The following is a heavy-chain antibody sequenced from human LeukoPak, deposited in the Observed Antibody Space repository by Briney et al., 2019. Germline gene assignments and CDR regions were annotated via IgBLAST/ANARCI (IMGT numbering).Heavy chain of an antibody. CDR1: GYSFTGYW. CDR3: ARPVGYGSRTINWSDS. CDR2: IYPGDSDT. V-gene: IGHV5-51*01. Sequence: GESLKISCKASGYSFTGYWIGWVRQVPGKGLEWMGIIYPGDSDTRYSPSFQGQVTISADKSISTAYLQWNSLKASDTAIYYCARPVGYGSRTINWSDSWGQGTLVTVSS. D-gene: IGHD3-10*01. J-gene: IGHJ5*01.